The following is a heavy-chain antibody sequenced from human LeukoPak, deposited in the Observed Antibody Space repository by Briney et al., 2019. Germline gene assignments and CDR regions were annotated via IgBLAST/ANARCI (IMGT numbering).Heavy chain of an antibody. J-gene: IGHJ4*02. CDR2: INHSGST. CDR3: AAKVVVPAAIHFDY. V-gene: IGHV4-34*01. CDR1: GGSFSGYY. Sequence: PSETLSLTCAVYGGSFSGYYWSWIRQPPGKGLGWIGEINHSGSTNYNPSLKSRVTISVDTSKNQFSLKLSSVTAADTAVYYCAAKVVVPAAIHFDYWGQGTLVTVSS. D-gene: IGHD2-2*01.